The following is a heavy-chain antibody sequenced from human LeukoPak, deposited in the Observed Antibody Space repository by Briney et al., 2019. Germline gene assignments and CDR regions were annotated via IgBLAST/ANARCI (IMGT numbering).Heavy chain of an antibody. CDR2: INSDGSST. Sequence: PGGSLRLSCAASGFTFSSYWMHWVRQAPGKGLVWVSRINSDGSSTSYADSVKGRFTISRENAKNTLYLQMNSLRAEDTAVYYCATSGSYSYYYYYYGMDVWGQGTTVTVSS. J-gene: IGHJ6*02. D-gene: IGHD3-10*01. CDR3: ATSGSYSYYYYYYGMDV. CDR1: GFTFSSYW. V-gene: IGHV3-74*01.